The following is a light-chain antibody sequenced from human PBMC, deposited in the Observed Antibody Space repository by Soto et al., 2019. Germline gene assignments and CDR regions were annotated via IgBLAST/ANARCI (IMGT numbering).Light chain of an antibody. J-gene: IGLJ2*01. CDR3: NSYSSSSTLVV. V-gene: IGLV2-14*03. CDR2: DVN. CDR1: SSDVGRYNY. Sequence: QSALTQPASVSGSPGQSITISCTGTSSDVGRYNYVSWYQQHPGKAPKLMIYDVNNRPSGVSNRFSGSKSGNTASLTISGLQAEDEADHYCNSYSSSSTLVVFGGGTKLTVL.